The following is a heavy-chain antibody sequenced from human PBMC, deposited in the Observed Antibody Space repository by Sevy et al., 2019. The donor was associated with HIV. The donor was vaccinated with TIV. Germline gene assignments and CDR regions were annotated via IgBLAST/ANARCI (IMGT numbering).Heavy chain of an antibody. Sequence: ASVKVSCKISGNTLTGLSMHWVRQAPGKGLEWMVGFDPEDGEIIYAQKFQGRVTLTEDTSTDTAYMELSSLRSEDTAVYYCASSWDYYESHGPNFNYWGQGILVTVSS. CDR3: ASSWDYYESHGPNFNY. CDR1: GNTLTGLS. CDR2: FDPEDGEI. V-gene: IGHV1-24*01. D-gene: IGHD3-22*01. J-gene: IGHJ4*02.